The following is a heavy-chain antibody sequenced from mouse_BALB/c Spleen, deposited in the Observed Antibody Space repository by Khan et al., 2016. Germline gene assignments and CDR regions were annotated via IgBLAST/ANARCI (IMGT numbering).Heavy chain of an antibody. Sequence: VQLQQSGAELVKPGASVKLSCTASGFNIKDTYMHWVKQRPEQGLEWIGRIDPANGITKYDPKFQAKATITADTSSNTAYLHLSSLTSEDTAVYYGPKSLWSYAMDYWGQGTSVTVSS. D-gene: IGHD1-1*02. CDR2: IDPANGIT. J-gene: IGHJ4*01. CDR1: GFNIKDTY. CDR3: PKSLWSYAMDY. V-gene: IGHV14-3*02.